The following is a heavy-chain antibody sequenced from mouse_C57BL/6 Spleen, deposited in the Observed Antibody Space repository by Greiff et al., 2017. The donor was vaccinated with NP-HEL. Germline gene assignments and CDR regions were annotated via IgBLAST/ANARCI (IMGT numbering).Heavy chain of an antibody. CDR2: ISSGGSYT. J-gene: IGHJ4*01. CDR1: GFTFSSYG. CDR3: AREGLSFYAMDY. D-gene: IGHD3-3*01. Sequence: DVKLVESGGDLVKPGGSLKLSCAASGFTFSSYGMSWVRQTPDKRLEWVATISSGGSYTYYPDSVKGRFTISRDNAKNTLYLQMSSLKSEDTAMYYCAREGLSFYAMDYWGQGTSVTVSS. V-gene: IGHV5-6*02.